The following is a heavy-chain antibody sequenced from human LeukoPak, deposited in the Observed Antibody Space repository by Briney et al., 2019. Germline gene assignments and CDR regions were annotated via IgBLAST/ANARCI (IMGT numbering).Heavy chain of an antibody. CDR1: GFTFDDYA. V-gene: IGHV3-9*01. Sequence: GGSLRLSCAASGFTFDDYAMHWVRQAPGKGLEWVSGISWNSGSIGYADSVKGRFTISRDNAKNSLYLQMNSLRAEDTALYYCAKDQGGRYFDWSLDYWGQGTQVTVSS. D-gene: IGHD3-9*01. CDR3: AKDQGGRYFDWSLDY. J-gene: IGHJ4*02. CDR2: ISWNSGSI.